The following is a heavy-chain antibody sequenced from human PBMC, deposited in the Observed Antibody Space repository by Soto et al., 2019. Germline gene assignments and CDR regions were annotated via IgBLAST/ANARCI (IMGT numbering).Heavy chain of an antibody. CDR3: VREYSPGVFEY. CDR1: GYSFTDFL. CDR2: IVPGGGGA. D-gene: IGHD5-12*01. V-gene: IGHV1-46*01. J-gene: IGHJ4*02. Sequence: ASVKVSCKASGYSFTDFLIHWVRQAPGQGLEWMGYIVPGGGGAGYTEKFLGRITVTRDTSSTTVYMEMNSLRFEDTAVYYCVREYSPGVFEYWGQGTQVTVS.